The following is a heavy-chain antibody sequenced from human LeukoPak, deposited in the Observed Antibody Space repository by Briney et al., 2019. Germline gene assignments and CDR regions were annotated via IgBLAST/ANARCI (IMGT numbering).Heavy chain of an antibody. CDR3: ARGDSSGYYLPFDY. Sequence: SETLSLTCTVSGGSISSYYWSWTRQPPGKGLEWIGYIYYSGSTNYNPSLKSRVTISVDTSKTQFSLKLSSVTAADTAVYYCARGDSSGYYLPFDYWGQGTLVTVSS. CDR2: IYYSGST. V-gene: IGHV4-59*01. D-gene: IGHD3-22*01. J-gene: IGHJ4*02. CDR1: GGSISSYY.